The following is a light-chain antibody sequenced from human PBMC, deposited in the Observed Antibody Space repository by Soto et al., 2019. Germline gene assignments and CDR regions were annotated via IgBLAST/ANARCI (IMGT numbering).Light chain of an antibody. V-gene: IGKV3-20*01. CDR1: QRIRNSY. J-gene: IGKJ2*01. CDR2: DAS. Sequence: EIVLTQSPGTLSLSPGERATLSCRDSQRIRNSYLAWYQQKPGQAPRLLLYDASSRATGIPDRVSGIGSGTDFALTISRREPEDFAVYYCQQYARPPFAFGQGTKVEIK. CDR3: QQYARPPFA.